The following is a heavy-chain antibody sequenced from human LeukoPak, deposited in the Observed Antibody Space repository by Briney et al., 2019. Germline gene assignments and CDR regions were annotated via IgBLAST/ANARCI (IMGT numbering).Heavy chain of an antibody. CDR2: VFYSGRT. CDR3: ASGGLVSRYLDH. D-gene: IGHD3-9*01. J-gene: IGHJ4*02. V-gene: IGHV4-4*02. CDR1: GSSISSSTW. Sequence: PSETLSLTCAVSGSSISSSTWWTWVRQPPGKGLEWIGEVFYSGRTNSNPSLKSRLTMSVDESKHEFSLKLTSVTAADTAVYYCASGGLVSRYLDHWGQGTLVTVSP.